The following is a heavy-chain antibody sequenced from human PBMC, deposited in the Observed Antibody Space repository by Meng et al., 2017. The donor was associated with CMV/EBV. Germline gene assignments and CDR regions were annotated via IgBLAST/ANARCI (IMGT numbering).Heavy chain of an antibody. CDR2: ISWDGGST. CDR3: AKEGDDYADYRGGMDV. D-gene: IGHD4-17*01. J-gene: IGHJ6*02. Sequence: GASLKISCAASGFTFDDYAMHWVRQAPGKGLEWVSLISWDGGSTYYADSVKGRFTISRDNSKNSLYLQMNSLRAEDTALYYCAKEGDDYADYRGGMDVWGQGTTVTVSS. CDR1: GFTFDDYA. V-gene: IGHV3-43D*03.